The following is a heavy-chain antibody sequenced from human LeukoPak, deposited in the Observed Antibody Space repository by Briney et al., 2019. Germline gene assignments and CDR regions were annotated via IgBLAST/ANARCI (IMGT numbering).Heavy chain of an antibody. D-gene: IGHD3-22*01. CDR1: GYTFTDYY. CDR3: ARNLFDSNAYYSPADY. Sequence: ASVKVSCKASGYTFTDYYMHWVRQAPGQRFEWVGRINPNTGGTNYAQKFQGRVTMTRDTSMSTAYMEVSSLTSDDMAVYYCARNLFDSNAYYSPADYWGQGTLVTVAS. J-gene: IGHJ4*02. V-gene: IGHV1-2*06. CDR2: INPNTGGT.